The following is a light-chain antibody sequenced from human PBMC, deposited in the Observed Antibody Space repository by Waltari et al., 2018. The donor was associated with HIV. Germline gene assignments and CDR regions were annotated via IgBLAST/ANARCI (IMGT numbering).Light chain of an antibody. CDR3: LQATEFPRT. V-gene: IGKV2-24*01. J-gene: IGKJ2*01. CDR1: QSLQHSNGNTY. CDR2: KIS. Sequence: DIVMTQSTLSAPVILGQTASISCNSSQSLQHSNGNTYLSWLHQRPGEPPRLLLYKISKRFSGVPDRFRVLGAGTDFSLEISRVQSDDVGTYYCLQATEFPRTFGQGTKLEIK.